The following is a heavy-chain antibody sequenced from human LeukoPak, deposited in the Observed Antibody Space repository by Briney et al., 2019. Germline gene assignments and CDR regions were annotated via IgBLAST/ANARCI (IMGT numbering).Heavy chain of an antibody. CDR1: GFTFSNAW. Sequence: GGSLRLSCAASGFTFSNAWMSWVRQAPGKGLEWVSYISSSGSTIYYADSVKGRFTISRDNAKNSLYLQMNSLRAEDTAVYYCARDLSGSDTAMVIYYYGMDVWGQGTTVTVSS. CDR3: ARDLSGSDTAMVIYYYGMDV. D-gene: IGHD5-18*01. J-gene: IGHJ6*02. V-gene: IGHV3-11*01. CDR2: ISSSGSTI.